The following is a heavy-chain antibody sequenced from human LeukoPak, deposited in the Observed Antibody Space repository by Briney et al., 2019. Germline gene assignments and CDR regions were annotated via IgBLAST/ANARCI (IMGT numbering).Heavy chain of an antibody. Sequence: GGSLRLSCAASGFTVSRNYMNWVRQAPGKGLEWVSYTSSSSSYIYYADSVKGRFTISRDNANNSLYLQMNSLRAEDTAVYYCARSQGTMTSPFDYWGQGTLVTVSS. CDR2: TSSSSSYI. CDR3: ARSQGTMTSPFDY. D-gene: IGHD3-22*01. J-gene: IGHJ4*02. CDR1: GFTVSRNY. V-gene: IGHV3-21*06.